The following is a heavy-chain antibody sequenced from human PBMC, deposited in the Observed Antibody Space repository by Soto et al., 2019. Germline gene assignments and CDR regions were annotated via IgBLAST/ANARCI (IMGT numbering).Heavy chain of an antibody. Sequence: SVKVSCKASGGTFSSYAISWVRQAPGQGLEWMVGIIPIFGTANYAQKFQGRVTITADESTSTAYMELSSLRSEDTAVYYCARVSPYYDSSGYYQNWFDPWGQ. J-gene: IGHJ5*02. V-gene: IGHV1-69*13. CDR3: ARVSPYYDSSGYYQNWFDP. CDR1: GGTFSSYA. D-gene: IGHD3-22*01. CDR2: IIPIFGTA.